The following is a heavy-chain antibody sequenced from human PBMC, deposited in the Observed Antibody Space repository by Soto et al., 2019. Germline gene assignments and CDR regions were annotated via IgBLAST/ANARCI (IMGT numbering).Heavy chain of an antibody. D-gene: IGHD2-15*01. CDR3: ARDPRYCSGGSCQSGMDV. V-gene: IGHV3-74*01. CDR2: INGAGSST. Sequence: GGSLRLSCAASGITFSSNWMHWVRQAPGKGLVWVSRINGAGSSTNYADSVKGRFTISRDNAKNTLYLQMNSLRAEDTAVYYCARDPRYCSGGSCQSGMDVWGQGTTVTVSS. J-gene: IGHJ6*02. CDR1: GITFSSNW.